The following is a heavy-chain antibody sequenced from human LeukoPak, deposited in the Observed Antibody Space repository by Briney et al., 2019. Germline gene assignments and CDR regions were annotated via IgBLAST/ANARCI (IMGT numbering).Heavy chain of an antibody. D-gene: IGHD3-3*01. J-gene: IGHJ4*02. CDR1: GFTFSSYG. CDR3: AGGEYDFWSGYYLGGLY. V-gene: IGHV3-33*01. CDR2: IWYDGSNK. Sequence: GGSLRLSCAASGFTFSSYGMHWVRQAPGKGLEWVAVIWYDGSNKYYADSVKGRFTISRDNSKNTLYLQMNSLKAEDTAVYYCAGGEYDFWSGYYLGGLYWGQGTLVTVSS.